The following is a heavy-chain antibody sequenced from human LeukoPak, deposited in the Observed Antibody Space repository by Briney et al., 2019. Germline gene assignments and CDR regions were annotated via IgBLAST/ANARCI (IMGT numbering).Heavy chain of an antibody. CDR2: ISYSGNNK. V-gene: IGHV3-30*03. CDR1: GFTFSSYA. D-gene: IGHD3-16*01. J-gene: IGHJ4*02. Sequence: PGGSLRLSCAASGFTFSSYAMSWVRQAPGKGLEWVAAISYSGNNKYYGASVKGRFTISRDNSNNTLFLQMDSLRTEDTALYYCATLRGPHLDYWGQGTLVTVSS. CDR3: ATLRGPHLDY.